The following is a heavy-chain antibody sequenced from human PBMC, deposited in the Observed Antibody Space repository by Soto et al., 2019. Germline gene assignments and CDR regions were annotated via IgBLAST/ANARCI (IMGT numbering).Heavy chain of an antibody. CDR1: GFTFSDSW. D-gene: IGHD6-6*01. V-gene: IGHV3-7*01. CDR2: INTGGSEK. CDR3: ARTPRLLDS. J-gene: IGHJ4*02. Sequence: EVQLVESGGGLVQPGGSLRLSCAASGFTFSDSWMNWVRQAPGKGLEWVAYINTGGSEKNYVDSVKGRFTISRDNAKNSLYLQMNSLRVEDTAVYYCARTPRLLDSWGQGTLVTVSP.